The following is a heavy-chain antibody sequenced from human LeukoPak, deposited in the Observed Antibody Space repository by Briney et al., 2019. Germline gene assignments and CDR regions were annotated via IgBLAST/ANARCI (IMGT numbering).Heavy chain of an antibody. CDR3: ARLDHADNFDY. V-gene: IGHV4-39*01. J-gene: IGHJ4*02. CDR1: GGSISSSRYY. D-gene: IGHD1-14*01. Sequence: SETLSLTCTVSGGSISSSRYYWGWIRQPPGKGLEWIGGVYYSGSTYYNPSLKGRVTISVDTSKSQFSLKLTSVTAADTAVYYCARLDHADNFDYWGQGALVTVSS. CDR2: VYYSGST.